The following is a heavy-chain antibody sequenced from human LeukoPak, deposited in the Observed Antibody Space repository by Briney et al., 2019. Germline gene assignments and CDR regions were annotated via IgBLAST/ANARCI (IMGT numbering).Heavy chain of an antibody. V-gene: IGHV3-30-3*01. Sequence: PGRSLRLSCAASGFTFSSYAMHWVRQAPGKGREWVALISYDGTNDHYADSVKGRFTISRDNSKRTLYLQMNSLRAEDTAVYYCARDLVAPIDCCGQGTLVTVSS. CDR1: GFTFSSYA. D-gene: IGHD2-21*01. CDR2: ISYDGTND. CDR3: ARDLVAPIDC. J-gene: IGHJ4*02.